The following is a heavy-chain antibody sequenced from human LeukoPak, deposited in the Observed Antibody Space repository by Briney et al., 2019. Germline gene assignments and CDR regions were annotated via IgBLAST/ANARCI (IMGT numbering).Heavy chain of an antibody. CDR3: ARARTWAARLTGHPSTYYYYYMDV. CDR1: GYTFTSYA. V-gene: IGHV1-3*03. J-gene: IGHJ6*03. Sequence: GASVKVSCKASGYTFTSYAMHWVRQAPGQRLEWMGWINAGNGNTKYSQEFQGRVTITRDTSASTAYMELSSLRSEDMAVYYCARARTWAARLTGHPSTYYYYYMDVWGKGTTVTVSS. D-gene: IGHD6-6*01. CDR2: INAGNGNT.